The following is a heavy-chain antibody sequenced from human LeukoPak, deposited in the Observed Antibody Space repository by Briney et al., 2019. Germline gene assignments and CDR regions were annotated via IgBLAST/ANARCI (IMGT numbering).Heavy chain of an antibody. D-gene: IGHD3-10*01. Sequence: GASVKVSCKASGYTFTSYYIHWVRQAPGQGLEWMGIINPSGGSTSYAQKFQGRVTMTRDTSTSTVYMELSSLRSEDTAVYYCARGGLRVIWYFDLWGRGTLSLSPQ. CDR1: GYTFTSYY. CDR3: ARGGLRVIWYFDL. J-gene: IGHJ2*01. V-gene: IGHV1-46*01. CDR2: INPSGGST.